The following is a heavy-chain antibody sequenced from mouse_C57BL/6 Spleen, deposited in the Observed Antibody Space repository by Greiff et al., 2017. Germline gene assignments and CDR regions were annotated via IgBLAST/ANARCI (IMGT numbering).Heavy chain of an antibody. V-gene: IGHV1-19*01. Sequence: VQLQQSGPVLVKPGASVKMSCKASGYTFTDYYMNWVKQSHGKSLEWIGVINPYNGGTSYNQKFKGKATLTVDKSSSTAYMELNSLTSEDSAVYYCARLGYSNYPAWFAYWGQGTLVTVSA. CDR1: GYTFTDYY. D-gene: IGHD2-5*01. CDR3: ARLGYSNYPAWFAY. CDR2: INPYNGGT. J-gene: IGHJ3*01.